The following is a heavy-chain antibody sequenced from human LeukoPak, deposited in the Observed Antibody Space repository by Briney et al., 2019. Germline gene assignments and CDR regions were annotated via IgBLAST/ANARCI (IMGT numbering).Heavy chain of an antibody. V-gene: IGHV4-59*01. CDR2: ISYSGRT. CDR1: GGSISSYY. CDR3: ARDSSNWYFDL. Sequence: PSETLSLTCTVSGGSISSYYWSWIRQPPGKGLEWIGYISYSGRTSYNPSLQSRVTISVDTSKNQLSLKLSSVTAADTAVYYCARDSSNWYFDLWGRGTLVTVSS. J-gene: IGHJ2*01.